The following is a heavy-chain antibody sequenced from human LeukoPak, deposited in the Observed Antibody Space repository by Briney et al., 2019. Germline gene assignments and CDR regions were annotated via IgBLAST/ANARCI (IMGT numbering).Heavy chain of an antibody. Sequence: GGSLRLSCAASGFTFSSYAMSWVRQAPGQGLEWVSGISGSGDSTYYADSVKGRFTISRDNSKNTLYLQMNSLRAEDTAVYYCARRSGVAVAGAFDYWGQGTLVTVSS. CDR1: GFTFSSYA. CDR3: ARRSGVAVAGAFDY. V-gene: IGHV3-23*01. J-gene: IGHJ4*02. D-gene: IGHD6-19*01. CDR2: ISGSGDST.